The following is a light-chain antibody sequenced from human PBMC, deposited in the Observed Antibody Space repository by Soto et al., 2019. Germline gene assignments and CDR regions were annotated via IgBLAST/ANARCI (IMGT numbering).Light chain of an antibody. V-gene: IGLV2-8*01. CDR1: SSDVGGYNF. J-gene: IGLJ1*01. CDR3: SSYACTNNYV. CDR2: EVS. Sequence: QSALTQPPSASGSPGQSVTISCTGTSSDVGGYNFVSWYQQHPGKAPKLMIYEVSKRPSGVPDRFSGSKSGNTASLTVSGLQAEDEANYYCSSYACTNNYVFGAGTKDTV.